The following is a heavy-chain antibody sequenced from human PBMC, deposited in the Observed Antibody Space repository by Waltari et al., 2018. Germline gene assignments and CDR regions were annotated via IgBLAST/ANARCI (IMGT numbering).Heavy chain of an antibody. D-gene: IGHD4-17*01. Sequence: EVEVVESGGGFIQPGGSLRLDCAVSGFLVSENDVIWVRQAPGKGLEWVSIVYAPGDGHYANDVKGRFTSSRDISTNTVFLHMSGLRDEDTAVYYCALNTVTVPFPYWGRGTLVTVSS. V-gene: IGHV3-53*01. CDR1: GFLVSEND. CDR3: ALNTVTVPFPY. J-gene: IGHJ4*02. CDR2: VYAPGDG.